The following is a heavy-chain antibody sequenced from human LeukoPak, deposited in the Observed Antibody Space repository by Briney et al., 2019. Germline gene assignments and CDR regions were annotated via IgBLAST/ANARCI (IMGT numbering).Heavy chain of an antibody. D-gene: IGHD3-10*01. J-gene: IGHJ5*02. CDR3: ARLLGGISLLGFDP. CDR1: GGTFSSYA. CDR2: IIPIFGTA. V-gene: IGHV1-69*05. Sequence: SVKVSCKASGGTFSSYAISWVRQAPGQGLEWMGGIIPIFGTANYAQKFQGRVTITTDESMSTAYMELSSLRSEDTAVYYCARLLGGISLLGFDPWGQGTLVTVSS.